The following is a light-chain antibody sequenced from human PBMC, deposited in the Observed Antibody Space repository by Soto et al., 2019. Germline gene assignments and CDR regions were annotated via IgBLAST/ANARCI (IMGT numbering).Light chain of an antibody. CDR1: QSVSSY. Sequence: EIVLTQSPGTVSLSPGEKATFFLRASQSVSSYLAWYQQKPGQAPRLLIYDASSRPTDIPARFSGSGSGTDFTLTISSLEPEDFALYYCQQRSNWPITFGQGTRLEIK. V-gene: IGKV3-11*01. CDR3: QQRSNWPIT. J-gene: IGKJ5*01. CDR2: DAS.